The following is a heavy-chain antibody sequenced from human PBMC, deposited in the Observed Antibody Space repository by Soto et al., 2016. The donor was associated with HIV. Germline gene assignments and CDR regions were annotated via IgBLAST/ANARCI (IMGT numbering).Heavy chain of an antibody. J-gene: IGHJ4*02. V-gene: IGHV3-15*01. CDR1: GFSFNNVW. CDR2: VKSKVDGGTI. D-gene: IGHD6-25*01. CDR3: TTVGRGTRDY. Sequence: EVQLEESGGGLVKPGGSLRLSCAASGFSFNNVWLSWVRQAPGKGLEWLGRVKSKVDGGTIDYAAPVKDRFSISRDDPKNTVYLQMNSLKTEDTGLYYCTTVGRGTRDYWGQGNPGHRFL.